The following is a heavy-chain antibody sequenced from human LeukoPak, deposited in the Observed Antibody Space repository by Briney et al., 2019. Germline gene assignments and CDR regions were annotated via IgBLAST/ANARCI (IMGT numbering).Heavy chain of an antibody. V-gene: IGHV4-39*07. CDR1: GGSISSSSYY. CDR3: ARDHSADY. J-gene: IGHJ4*02. Sequence: PSETLSLTCTVSGGSISSSSYYWGWIRQPPGKGLEWIGSIYHSGSTYYNPSLKSRVTISVDTSKNQFSLKLSSVTAADTAVYYCARDHSADYWGQGTLVTVSS. CDR2: IYHSGST. D-gene: IGHD2-15*01.